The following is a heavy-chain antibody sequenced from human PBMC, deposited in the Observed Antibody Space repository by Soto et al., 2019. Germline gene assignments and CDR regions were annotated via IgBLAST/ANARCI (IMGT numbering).Heavy chain of an antibody. CDR2: IIPIFGTA. CDR3: ASPSYYYDSSGPSYYFDY. V-gene: IGHV1-69*13. Sequence: SVKVSCKASGGTFSSYAISWVRQAPGQGLEWMGGIIPIFGTANYAQKFQGRVTITADESTSTAYMELSSLRSEDTAVYYCASPSYYYDSSGPSYYFDYWGQGTLVTVSS. D-gene: IGHD3-22*01. CDR1: GGTFSSYA. J-gene: IGHJ4*02.